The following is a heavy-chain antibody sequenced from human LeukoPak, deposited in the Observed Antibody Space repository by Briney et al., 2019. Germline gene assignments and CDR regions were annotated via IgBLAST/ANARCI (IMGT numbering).Heavy chain of an antibody. CDR3: ARVHSAGSLFYFDY. CDR1: GFTFSSYR. J-gene: IGHJ4*02. V-gene: IGHV3-21*01. D-gene: IGHD6-19*01. CDR2: ISSSGSDI. Sequence: PGGSLRLSRAASGFTFSSYRMNWVRQAPGKGLEWVSFISSSGSDIFYADSVKGRFTISRDNAKNSVYLQMNSLRAEDTAVYYCARVHSAGSLFYFDYWGQGILVTVSS.